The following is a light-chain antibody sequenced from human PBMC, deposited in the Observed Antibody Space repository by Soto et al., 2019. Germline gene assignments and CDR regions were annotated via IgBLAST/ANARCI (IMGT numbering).Light chain of an antibody. CDR2: AAS. CDR1: QSVSSY. Sequence: EIVLTQSPATLSLSPGERATLSCRASQSVSSYLAWYQQKPGQALRLLIYAASNRATGIPARFSGSGSGTDFTLTISSLEPEDFAVYYCQQRSNWPPALTFGGGTKVEIK. J-gene: IGKJ4*01. V-gene: IGKV3-11*01. CDR3: QQRSNWPPALT.